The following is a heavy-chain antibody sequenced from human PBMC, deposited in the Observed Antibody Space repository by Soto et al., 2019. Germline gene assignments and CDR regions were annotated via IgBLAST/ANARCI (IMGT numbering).Heavy chain of an antibody. CDR2: ISAYNGNT. CDR1: GYTFTSYG. J-gene: IGHJ3*02. V-gene: IGHV1-18*01. D-gene: IGHD3-10*01. Sequence: QVQLVQSGAEVKKPGASVKVSCKASGYTFTSYGISWVRQAPGQGLEWMGWISAYNGNTNYAQKLQCRVTMTTDTSTSTAYMELRSLRSDDTAVYYCARDSYYYGSGSYQFAFDIWGQGTMVTVSS. CDR3: ARDSYYYGSGSYQFAFDI.